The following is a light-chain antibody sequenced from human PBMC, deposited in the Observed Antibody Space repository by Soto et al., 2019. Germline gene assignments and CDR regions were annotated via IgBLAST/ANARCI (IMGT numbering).Light chain of an antibody. Sequence: DIVMPPSPDSLAVSLGERATSNCKSSQSVLYSSNNKNYLAWYQQKPGQPPKLLIYWASTRESGVPDRFSGSGSGTDFTLTISSLQAEDVAVYYCQQYYSTLRTFGQGTKVGIK. CDR3: QQYYSTLRT. CDR1: QSVLYSSNNKNY. V-gene: IGKV4-1*01. J-gene: IGKJ1*01. CDR2: WAS.